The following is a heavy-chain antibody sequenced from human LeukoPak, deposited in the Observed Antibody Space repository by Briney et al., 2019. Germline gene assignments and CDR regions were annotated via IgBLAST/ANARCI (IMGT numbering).Heavy chain of an antibody. CDR2: IYPGDSDT. J-gene: IGHJ4*02. CDR3: ARAVYSNRWDGVDY. D-gene: IGHD2/OR15-2a*01. Sequence: GESLKISCKGSGYTFTNYWIGWVRQMPGKGLGFMGIIYPGDSDTRYSPSFQGQVTISVDKSINTAYLQWSSLKASDSAMYYCARAVYSNRWDGVDYWGQGTLVTVSS. CDR1: GYTFTNYW. V-gene: IGHV5-51*01.